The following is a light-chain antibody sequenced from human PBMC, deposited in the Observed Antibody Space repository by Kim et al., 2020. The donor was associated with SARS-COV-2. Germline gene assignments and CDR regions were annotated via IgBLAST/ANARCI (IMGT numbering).Light chain of an antibody. V-gene: IGKV1-39*01. J-gene: IGKJ1*01. CDR1: QNIDND. CDR3: QQSYNTPTR. Sequence: ESVGDRVTISCRASQNIDNDLNWYQQKPGKAPKFLIYTTSNLQSGVPSRFSGSGSGTDFTLTISSLQPEDFATYYCQQSYNTPTRFGQGTKVDIK. CDR2: TTS.